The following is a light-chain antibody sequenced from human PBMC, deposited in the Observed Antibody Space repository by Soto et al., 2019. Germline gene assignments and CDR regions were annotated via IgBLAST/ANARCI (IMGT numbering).Light chain of an antibody. CDR3: QQSYSTPWT. V-gene: IGKV1-39*01. CDR2: AAS. J-gene: IGKJ1*01. CDR1: QSISTY. Sequence: DIQMTQSPSSLSASVGDRVTITCRASQSISTYLNWYQQKPGKAPELLIYAASALQSGVPSRFSGSGSGTDFTLTISSMKPEDFATYYCQQSYSTPWTFGQGTEVEMK.